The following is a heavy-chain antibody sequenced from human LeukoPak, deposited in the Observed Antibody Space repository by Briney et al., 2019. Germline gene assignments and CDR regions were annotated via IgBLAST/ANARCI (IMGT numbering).Heavy chain of an antibody. CDR2: ISGGSTYI. CDR3: ARDGYCNSITCFDY. Sequence: GGSLRLSCAASGFTFSSYTINRVRQAPGKGLEWVSSISGGSTYIYYADSVQGRFTISRDNTKNSVYLQMNGLRAEDTAVYYCARDGYCNSITCFDYWGQGTLVTVSS. D-gene: IGHD2-2*03. J-gene: IGHJ4*02. CDR1: GFTFSSYT. V-gene: IGHV3-21*01.